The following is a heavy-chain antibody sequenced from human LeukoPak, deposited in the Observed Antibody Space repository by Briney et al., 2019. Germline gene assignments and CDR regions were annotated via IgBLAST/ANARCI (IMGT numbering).Heavy chain of an antibody. CDR3: AASITMILDAFDI. CDR1: GYTFTSYD. V-gene: IGHV1-8*01. CDR2: MNPNSGNT. J-gene: IGHJ3*02. D-gene: IGHD3-22*01. Sequence: ASVKVSCKASGYTFTSYDINWVRQATGQGLEWMGWMNPNSGNTGYAQKFQGRVTMTRNTSISTAYMELSSLRSEDTAVYYCAASITMILDAFDIWGQGTMVTVSS.